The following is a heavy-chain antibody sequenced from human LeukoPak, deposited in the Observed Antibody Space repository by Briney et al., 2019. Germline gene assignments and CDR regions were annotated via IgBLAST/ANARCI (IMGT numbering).Heavy chain of an antibody. V-gene: IGHV3-53*01. Sequence: GGSLRLSCAASGFTFSSIHMVWVRQAPGKGLEWVSVTYTGGNSYYADSVKGRFIISRDISKNTLYLQMNSLRAEDSALYYCARGGRGSAAVVAPRSFDIWGQGTMVTVSS. D-gene: IGHD3-22*01. J-gene: IGHJ3*02. CDR1: GFTFSSIH. CDR3: ARGGRGSAAVVAPRSFDI. CDR2: TYTGGNS.